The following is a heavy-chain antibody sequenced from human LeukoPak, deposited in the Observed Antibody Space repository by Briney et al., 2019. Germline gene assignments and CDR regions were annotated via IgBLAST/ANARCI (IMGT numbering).Heavy chain of an antibody. D-gene: IGHD2-2*01. V-gene: IGHV3-74*01. J-gene: IGHJ4*02. CDR1: GFTFSTYW. CDR2: INSDGSSR. Sequence: GGSLRLSCSASGFTFSTYWMHWVRQAPGKGLVWVSHINSDGSSRTYADSVKGRFTISRDNTKNTLYLQINSPRAEDTAVYYCARDPYQPLFFDYWGQGTLVTVSS. CDR3: ARDPYQPLFFDY.